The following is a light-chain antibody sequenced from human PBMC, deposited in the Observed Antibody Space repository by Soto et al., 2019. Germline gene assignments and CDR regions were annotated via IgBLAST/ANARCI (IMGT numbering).Light chain of an antibody. CDR2: GAF. Sequence: ENVLTQSPATLSVSPGERATLSCRTSQIIGTNLAWYQQKPGQAPRLLIYGAFIRAPGFPVRFRGTGSGSEFTLTISSLQSEDGVLYYCQQYDKWPYTFGQGTKVDIK. CDR1: QIIGTN. V-gene: IGKV3-15*01. J-gene: IGKJ2*01. CDR3: QQYDKWPYT.